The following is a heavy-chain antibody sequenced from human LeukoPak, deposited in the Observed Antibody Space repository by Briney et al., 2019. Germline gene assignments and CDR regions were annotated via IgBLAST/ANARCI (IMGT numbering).Heavy chain of an antibody. CDR3: ARDFTHTAVVLYYYGLDV. Sequence: GETLRLSTSDSGFTFSEDYMSRVRQAPGKGLKKVSYISRSGSTVYYADSVKGRFTISRHNAKNQLYLQMNSLRAEDTAVYYCARDFTHTAVVLYYYGLDVWGQGTTVPVSS. D-gene: IGHD5-18*01. J-gene: IGHJ6*02. CDR2: ISRSGSTV. V-gene: IGHV3-11*01. CDR1: GFTFSEDY.